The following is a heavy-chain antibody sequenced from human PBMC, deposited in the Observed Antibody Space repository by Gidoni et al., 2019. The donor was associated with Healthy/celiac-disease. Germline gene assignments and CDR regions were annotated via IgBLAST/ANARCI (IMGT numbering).Heavy chain of an antibody. Sequence: EVQLVESGGGLVQLGGSLRRSSSASGFPLSIFWMSWVCQDPGKWLAWVANIKQLGSEKYYVDYLKGRFHISSTNAKNSLYLQMNSLGAEDTAVYYCAREACSTVTTGNWFDPWGQGTLVTVSS. CDR2: IKQLGSEK. V-gene: IGHV3-7*03. CDR1: GFPLSIFW. D-gene: IGHD4-4*01. J-gene: IGHJ5*02. CDR3: AREACSTVTTGNWFDP.